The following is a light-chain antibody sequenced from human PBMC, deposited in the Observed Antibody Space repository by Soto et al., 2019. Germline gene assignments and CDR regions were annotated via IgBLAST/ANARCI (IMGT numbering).Light chain of an antibody. CDR1: QSVRRN. V-gene: IGKV3-15*01. CDR2: GAS. J-gene: IGKJ1*01. CDR3: QHYNNWPPRT. Sequence: EIVMTQSPATLSVSPGEGATLSCRASQSVRRNLAWYQQKPGQAPRLLIYGASTRATGIPARFSGSGSGTEFTLTISSLQSEDFAVDYCQHYNNWPPRTFGQGTKVEIK.